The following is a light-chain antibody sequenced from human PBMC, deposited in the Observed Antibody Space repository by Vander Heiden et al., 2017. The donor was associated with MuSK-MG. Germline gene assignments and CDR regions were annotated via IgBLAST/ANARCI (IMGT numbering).Light chain of an antibody. Sequence: EIVLTQSPGTLSLSPGERATLSCRATQSVQSNYLAWYQQKPGQAPRLLVYGASSMATGIPDRFSGSGSGTDFTLTISRLEPEDFAVYYCQQDGSSPVTFGQGTKVEIK. CDR3: QQDGSSPVT. CDR2: GAS. CDR1: QSVQSNY. J-gene: IGKJ2*01. V-gene: IGKV3-20*01.